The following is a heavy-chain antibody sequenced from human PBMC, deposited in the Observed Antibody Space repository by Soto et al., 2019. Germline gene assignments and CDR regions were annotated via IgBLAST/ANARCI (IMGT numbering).Heavy chain of an antibody. CDR1: GFTFSSDA. CDR3: AKWGRITMVRGGHPCDY. V-gene: IGHV3-23*01. Sequence: EVQLLESGGGLVQPGGSLRLSCAASGFTFSSDAMSWVRQAPGKGLEWVSAVSGSGGSTYYADSVKGRFTISRDNSKNTLYLQMHSVRAEYTAVYDGAKWGRITMVRGGHPCDYWGRGTLVTVSS. J-gene: IGHJ4*02. D-gene: IGHD3-10*01. CDR2: VSGSGGST.